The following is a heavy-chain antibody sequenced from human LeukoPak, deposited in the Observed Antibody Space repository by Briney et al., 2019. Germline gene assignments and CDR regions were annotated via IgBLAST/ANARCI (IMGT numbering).Heavy chain of an antibody. V-gene: IGHV1-2*02. CDR3: ARDQLVGSVVEGVVATCALYYAMDV. Sequence: GASVKVSCRASGYTFTDYYVHWVRQAPGQGLEWLGWINPNSGSADYAQKFQGRVTMTRDTSISTAYKDLSRLRSDDTAVYYCARDQLVGSVVEGVVATCALYYAMDVWGKGNTVTVSS. CDR2: INPNSGSA. CDR1: GYTFTDYY. J-gene: IGHJ6*04. D-gene: IGHD5-12*01.